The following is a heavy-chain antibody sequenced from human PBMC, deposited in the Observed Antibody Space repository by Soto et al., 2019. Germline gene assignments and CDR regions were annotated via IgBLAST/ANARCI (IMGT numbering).Heavy chain of an antibody. CDR1: GGSISSGDYY. CDR2: IYYSGST. Sequence: PSETLSLTCTVSGGSISSGDYYWSWIRQPPGKGLEWIGYIYYSGSTYYNPSLKSRVTISVDTSKNQFSLKLSSVTAADTAVYYCARFYFEWPPDGYWGQGTLVTVSS. CDR3: ARFYFEWPPDGY. V-gene: IGHV4-30-4*01. J-gene: IGHJ4*02. D-gene: IGHD3-9*01.